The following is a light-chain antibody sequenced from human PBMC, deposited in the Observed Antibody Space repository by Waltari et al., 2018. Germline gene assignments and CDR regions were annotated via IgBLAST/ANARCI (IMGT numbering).Light chain of an antibody. Sequence: SFDLTQPPSVSVSPGQTATITCSGHQLRDENACWFHQRPGQSPVLVIYQDTKRPPGIPERFSGSNSGNTATLTITGTQAMDEGDYYCQAWDISTVVFGGGTKLTVL. CDR3: QAWDISTVV. J-gene: IGLJ2*01. V-gene: IGLV3-1*01. CDR1: QLRDEN. CDR2: QDT.